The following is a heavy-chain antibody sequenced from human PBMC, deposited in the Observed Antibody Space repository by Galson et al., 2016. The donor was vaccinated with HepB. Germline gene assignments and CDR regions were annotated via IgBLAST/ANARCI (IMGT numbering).Heavy chain of an antibody. Sequence: SETLSLTCTVSGGSISNYYWSWIRQPPGKGLEWIGYIFHSGSTNYNPALKSRVSISLETSQNQFYLKLTSVTAADPAVYRCARVGSYYGSGSYRDRDNWFDAWGPGSLVPVSS. V-gene: IGHV4-59*01. D-gene: IGHD3-10*01. J-gene: IGHJ5*02. CDR1: GGSISNYY. CDR3: ARVGSYYGSGSYRDRDNWFDA. CDR2: IFHSGST.